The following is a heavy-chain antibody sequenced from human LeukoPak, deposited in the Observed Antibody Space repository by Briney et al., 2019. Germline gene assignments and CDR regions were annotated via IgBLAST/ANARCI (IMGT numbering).Heavy chain of an antibody. CDR3: ARAGGFYEYYFDY. CDR2: INSDGSST. Sequence: GGSLRLSCAASGFTFSSYWMHWVRQVPGKGLVWVSRINSDGSSTSYADSVKGRFTISRDNAKNTLYLQMNSLRAEDTAVYYCARAGGFYEYYFDYWGQGTLVTVSS. CDR1: GFTFSSYW. V-gene: IGHV3-74*01. J-gene: IGHJ4*02. D-gene: IGHD5/OR15-5a*01.